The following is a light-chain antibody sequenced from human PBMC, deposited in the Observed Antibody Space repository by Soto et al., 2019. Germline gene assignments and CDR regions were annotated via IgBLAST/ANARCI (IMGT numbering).Light chain of an antibody. CDR3: QHYNETPLT. CDR1: QSVRSSY. Sequence: EIVLTQSPDTLSLSPWESATLSCRASQSVRSSYLAWYQQTPGQTPRLLIFGASTRATGIPARFSGSGSGTEFTLTISSLQSEDFAVYYCQHYNETPLTFGGGTKVDIK. CDR2: GAS. J-gene: IGKJ4*01. V-gene: IGKV3-15*01.